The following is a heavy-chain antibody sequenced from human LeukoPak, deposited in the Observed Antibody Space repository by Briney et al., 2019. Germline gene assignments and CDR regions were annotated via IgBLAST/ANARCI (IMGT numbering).Heavy chain of an antibody. D-gene: IGHD3-3*01. Sequence: GASVKVSCKASGGTFSSYAISWVRQAPEQGLEWMGGIIPIFGTASYAQKFQGRVTITADESTSTAYMELSSLRSEDTAVYYCARLYDFSPPNWFDPWGQGTLVTVSS. CDR1: GGTFSSYA. CDR2: IIPIFGTA. V-gene: IGHV1-69*01. CDR3: ARLYDFSPPNWFDP. J-gene: IGHJ5*02.